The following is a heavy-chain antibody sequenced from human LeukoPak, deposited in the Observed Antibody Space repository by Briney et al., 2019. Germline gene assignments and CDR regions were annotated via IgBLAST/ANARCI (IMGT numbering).Heavy chain of an antibody. Sequence: SETLSLTCTVSGGSISSHYWSWIRQPPGKGLEWIGYIYYSGSTNYNPSLKSRVTISVDTSKNQFSLKLSSVTAADTAVYYCARDGGEWKLPMYRDAFDIWGQGTMVTVSS. V-gene: IGHV4-59*11. D-gene: IGHD1-26*01. CDR2: IYYSGST. J-gene: IGHJ3*02. CDR3: ARDGGEWKLPMYRDAFDI. CDR1: GGSISSHY.